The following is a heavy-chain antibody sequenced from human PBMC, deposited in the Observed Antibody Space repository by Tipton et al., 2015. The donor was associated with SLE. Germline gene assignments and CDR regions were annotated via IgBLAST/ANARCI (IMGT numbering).Heavy chain of an antibody. J-gene: IGHJ4*02. CDR1: GFTVSSNY. V-gene: IGHV3-53*04. CDR3: ASRASSCYYSFDY. Sequence: QLVQSGGGLVQPGGSLRLSCAASGFTVSSNYMSWVRQAPGKGLEWVSVIYSGGSTYYADSVKGRFTISRHNSKNTLYLQMNSLRAEDTAVYYCASRASSCYYSFDYWGQGTLVTVSS. D-gene: IGHD3-22*01. CDR2: IYSGGST.